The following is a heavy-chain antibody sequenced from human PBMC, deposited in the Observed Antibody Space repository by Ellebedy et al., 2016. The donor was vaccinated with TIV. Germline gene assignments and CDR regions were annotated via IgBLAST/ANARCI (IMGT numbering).Heavy chain of an antibody. CDR2: INQDATKT. CDR1: GFSFRSYW. Sequence: GESLKISCAASGFSFRSYWMTWVRQAPGKGLEWVANINQDATKTFYVDSVEGRFTISRDNAKNSLFLQMNSLGVEDTAVYYCATDGSYGDYRFPTHAFEIWGQGTMVTVSS. J-gene: IGHJ3*02. V-gene: IGHV3-7*01. D-gene: IGHD4-17*01. CDR3: ATDGSYGDYRFPTHAFEI.